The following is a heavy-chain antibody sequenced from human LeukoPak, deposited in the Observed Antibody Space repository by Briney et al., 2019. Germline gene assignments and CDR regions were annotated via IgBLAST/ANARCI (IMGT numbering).Heavy chain of an antibody. CDR3: ASKVTNDY. J-gene: IGHJ4*02. Sequence: PGGSLRLSCAASGFTFSNYEMNWVRQAPGKGLEWVSYISNSGSTIYQADSVRGRFTISRDNTKNSLYLQMNSLRAEDTAVYYCASKVTNDYWGQGTVATVSS. CDR1: GFTFSNYE. D-gene: IGHD2-21*02. V-gene: IGHV3-48*03. CDR2: ISNSGSTI.